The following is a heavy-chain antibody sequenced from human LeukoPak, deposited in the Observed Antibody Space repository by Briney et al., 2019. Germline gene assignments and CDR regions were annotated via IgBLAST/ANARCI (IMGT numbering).Heavy chain of an antibody. D-gene: IGHD1-1*01. J-gene: IGHJ4*02. CDR3: ARNLDI. CDR1: GFNFSSYG. CDR2: ISGSGGST. Sequence: GGTLRLSCAASGFNFSSYGMSWVRQAPGKGLEWVSVISGSGGSTYYADSVKGRFTISRDHAKNSLYLQRNSLRAEDTAVYYCARNLDIWGEGTLVTVSS. V-gene: IGHV3-23*01.